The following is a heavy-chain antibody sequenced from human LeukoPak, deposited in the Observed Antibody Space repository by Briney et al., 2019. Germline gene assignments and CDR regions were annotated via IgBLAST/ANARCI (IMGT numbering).Heavy chain of an antibody. Sequence: SETLSLTCSVSGDSISYFYWSWIRQAAGKGLEWIGRTSSSGNTDYNASLKSRVTMSVDTSKNQLSLKVISVTAADTAVYYCARHFFDWFRMKWFDPWGQGTLVTVSS. J-gene: IGHJ5*02. CDR2: TSSSGNT. D-gene: IGHD3-9*01. V-gene: IGHV4-4*07. CDR1: GDSISYFY. CDR3: ARHFFDWFRMKWFDP.